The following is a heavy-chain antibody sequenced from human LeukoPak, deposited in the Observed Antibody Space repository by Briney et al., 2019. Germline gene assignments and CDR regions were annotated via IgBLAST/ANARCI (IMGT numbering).Heavy chain of an antibody. CDR1: GYTFTSYG. J-gene: IGHJ6*03. D-gene: IGHD3-22*01. CDR3: ARGLFGVVASYYMDV. V-gene: IGHV1-18*01. CDR2: ISAYNGNT. Sequence: ASVKVSCKASGYTFTSYGISWVRQAPGQGLEWMGWISAYNGNTNYAQKLQGRVTMTTDTSTSTAYMELRSLRSDDTAVYYCARGLFGVVASYYMDVWGKGTTVTVSS.